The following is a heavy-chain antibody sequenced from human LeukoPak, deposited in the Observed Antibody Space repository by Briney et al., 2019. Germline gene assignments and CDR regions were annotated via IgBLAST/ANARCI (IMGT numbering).Heavy chain of an antibody. CDR2: IDSGGGT. D-gene: IGHD3-16*01. Sequence: PGGSLSLSCAASGFTFSNYAMNWVRQAPGKGLEWVSAIDSGGGTYYADSVKGRFTISRDNSKNTLYLQLNSLRAEDTAVYYCAKGPQGDWGQGALVTVSS. CDR1: GFTFSNYA. V-gene: IGHV3-23*01. J-gene: IGHJ4*02. CDR3: AKGPQGD.